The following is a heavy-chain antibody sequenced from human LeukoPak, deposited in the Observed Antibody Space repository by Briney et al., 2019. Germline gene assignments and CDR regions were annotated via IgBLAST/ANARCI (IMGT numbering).Heavy chain of an antibody. Sequence: ASVKVSCKASGYTFTGYYMHWVRQAPGQGLEWMGWINPNSGGTNYAQKFQGSVTMTRDTSISTVYMELSRLRSDDAAVYYCARASGSYWWFDSWGQGTLVTVSS. D-gene: IGHD1-26*01. V-gene: IGHV1-2*02. CDR3: ARASGSYWWFDS. J-gene: IGHJ5*01. CDR1: GYTFTGYY. CDR2: INPNSGGT.